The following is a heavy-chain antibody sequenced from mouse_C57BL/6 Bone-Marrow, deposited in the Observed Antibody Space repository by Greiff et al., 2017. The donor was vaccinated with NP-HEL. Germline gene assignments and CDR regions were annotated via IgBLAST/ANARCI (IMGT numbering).Heavy chain of an antibody. Sequence: VQLQQSGPGLVQPSQSLSITCTVSGFSLTSYGVHWVRQSPGKGLEWLGVICRGGSTDYNAAFMYRLSITKDNPKSHVFFKMNSLLADDTAIYNCAKIGPDGYYAMDYWGQGTSVTVSS. J-gene: IGHJ4*01. D-gene: IGHD2-3*01. V-gene: IGHV2-5*01. CDR1: GFSLTSYG. CDR2: ICRGGST. CDR3: AKIGPDGYYAMDY.